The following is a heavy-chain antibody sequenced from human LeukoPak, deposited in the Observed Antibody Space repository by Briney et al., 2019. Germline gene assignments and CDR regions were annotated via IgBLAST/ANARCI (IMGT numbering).Heavy chain of an antibody. CDR2: ISPDNGDT. D-gene: IGHD6-19*01. Sequence: ASVKVSCKASGYTFTGYYIHRVRQAPGHGLEWMGWISPDNGDTHYAQKFQGRVTMTRDTSISTVYMELSRLRNDDTAVYYCSRRMAVAATFDYWGQGTLVNVSS. CDR1: GYTFTGYY. J-gene: IGHJ4*02. CDR3: SRRMAVAATFDY. V-gene: IGHV1-2*02.